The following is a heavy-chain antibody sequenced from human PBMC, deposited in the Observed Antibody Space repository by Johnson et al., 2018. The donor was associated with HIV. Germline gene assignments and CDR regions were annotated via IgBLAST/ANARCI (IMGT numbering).Heavy chain of an antibody. CDR1: GFTFDDYA. D-gene: IGHD2-2*02. CDR2: IRWDGAIT. Sequence: VQLVESGGGLVQPGGSLRLYCAASGFTFDDYAMHWVRQAPGNGLEWVSLIRWDGAITHYVDSVKGRFTISRDNAKNSLYLQMNSLRAEDTALYYCAKDIGAQYTFGDAFDIWGQGTMVTVSS. V-gene: IGHV3-43D*03. J-gene: IGHJ3*02. CDR3: AKDIGAQYTFGDAFDI.